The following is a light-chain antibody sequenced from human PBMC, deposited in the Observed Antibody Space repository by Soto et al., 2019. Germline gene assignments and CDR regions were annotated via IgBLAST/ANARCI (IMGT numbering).Light chain of an antibody. V-gene: IGLV2-23*02. CDR2: EVS. J-gene: IGLJ1*01. Sequence: QSALTQPASVSGSPGQSITISCTGSSSDVGSYTLVSWYQQHPGKVPKLMIYEVSKRPSGVSVRFSGSRSGNTASLTISGLQAEDEADYFCWLYAGSVTYVFGTGTKVTVL. CDR3: WLYAGSVTYV. CDR1: SSDVGSYTL.